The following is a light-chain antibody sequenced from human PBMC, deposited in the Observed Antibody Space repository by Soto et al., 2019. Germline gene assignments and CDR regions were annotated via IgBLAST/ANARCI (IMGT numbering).Light chain of an antibody. V-gene: IGKV1-39*01. CDR1: QSISSY. Sequence: DIQMTQSPSSLSASVGDRVTITCRASQSISSYLNWYQQKPGKAPKLLIYAASSLQSGVPSRFSGSGSGTDFTLTISSLQPEDFATYYCKQRYSAHPINFGQGTRREIK. CDR3: KQRYSAHPIN. CDR2: AAS. J-gene: IGKJ5*01.